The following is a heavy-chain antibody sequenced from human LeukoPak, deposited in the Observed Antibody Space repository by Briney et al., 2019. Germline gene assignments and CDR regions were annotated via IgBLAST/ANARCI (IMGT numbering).Heavy chain of an antibody. CDR1: GGSISTSSSY. V-gene: IGHV4-39*07. Sequence: SETLSLTCTVFGGSISTSSSYWSRIRQPPGKGLEWIGSIYYSGSTYYNPSLKSRVTISVDTSKNQFSLKLSSVTAADTAVYYCARGRDYWGQGTLVTVSS. CDR3: ARGRDY. J-gene: IGHJ4*02. CDR2: IYYSGST.